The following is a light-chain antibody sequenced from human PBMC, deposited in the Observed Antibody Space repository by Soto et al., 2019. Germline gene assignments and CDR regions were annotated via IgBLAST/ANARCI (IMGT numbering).Light chain of an antibody. CDR3: QHYNTNPKA. V-gene: IGKV1-5*01. CDR1: QSVSYW. CDR2: DGS. J-gene: IGKJ3*01. Sequence: DIQMTQSPSTLSTSVGARVTITCRASQSVSYWLAWYQQKPGKAPNLLIYDGSTLASGVPPRFSGGGFGTEFTLNISSLQPDDSAIYYCQHYNTNPKAFGPGTKVDIK.